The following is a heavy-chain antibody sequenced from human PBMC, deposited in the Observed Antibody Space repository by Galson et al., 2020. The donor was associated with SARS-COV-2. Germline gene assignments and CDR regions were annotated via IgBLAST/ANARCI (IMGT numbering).Heavy chain of an antibody. V-gene: IGHV4-31*03. D-gene: IGHD2-21*01. CDR2: ISYSGPP. CDR1: GDSIRNGDHY. Sequence: SETLSLTCTVSGDSIRNGDHYWTWLRLHPVKGLEWIGYISYSGPPNSNPSLKSRLTISLDKSKNQFSLTLTSVTAADTAIYYCARGLRVMPVASPLGWFDPWGHGILVSVSS. CDR3: ARGLRVMPVASPLGWFDP. J-gene: IGHJ5*02.